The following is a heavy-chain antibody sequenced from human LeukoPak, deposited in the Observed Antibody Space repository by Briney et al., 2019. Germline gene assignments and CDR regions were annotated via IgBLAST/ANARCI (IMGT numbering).Heavy chain of an antibody. J-gene: IGHJ4*02. CDR1: GGSISNFY. D-gene: IGHD2-8*01. V-gene: IGHV4-59*08. CDR3: ARVGDTNGYFYYFDN. CDR2: ISYGGGT. Sequence: SETLSLTCAVSGGSISNFYWSWVRQPAGKGLEGVGYISYGGGTTYNASLKHRLSMSMDTSKNQLSLRLSSVTAADTALYYCARVGDTNGYFYYFDNWGQGTLVTVSS.